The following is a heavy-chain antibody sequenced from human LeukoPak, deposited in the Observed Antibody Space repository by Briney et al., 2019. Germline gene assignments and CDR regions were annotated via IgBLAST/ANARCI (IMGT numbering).Heavy chain of an antibody. Sequence: ASVKVSCKASGYTFTSYAMHWVRQAPGRRLEWMGWINAGNGNTKYSQKFQGRVTITRDTSASTAYMELSSLRSEDTAVYYCARGAPSIAAAVSFDYWGQGTLVTVSS. CDR3: ARGAPSIAAAVSFDY. V-gene: IGHV1-3*01. CDR1: GYTFTSYA. CDR2: INAGNGNT. J-gene: IGHJ4*02. D-gene: IGHD6-13*01.